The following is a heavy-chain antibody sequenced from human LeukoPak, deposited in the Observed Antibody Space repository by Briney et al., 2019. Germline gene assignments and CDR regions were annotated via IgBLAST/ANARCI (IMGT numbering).Heavy chain of an antibody. CDR3: ARPYSGSYPNWFDP. Sequence: PGGSLRLSCAASGFTFSSYWMHWVRQAPGKGLVWVSRINSDGSSTSYADSVKGRFTISRDNAKNTLYLQMNSLRAEDTAVYYCARPYSGSYPNWFDPWGQGTLVTVSS. V-gene: IGHV3-74*01. CDR1: GFTFSSYW. J-gene: IGHJ5*02. CDR2: INSDGSST. D-gene: IGHD1-26*01.